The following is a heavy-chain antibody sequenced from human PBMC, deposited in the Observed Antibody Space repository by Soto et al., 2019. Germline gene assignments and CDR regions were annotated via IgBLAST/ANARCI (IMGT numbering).Heavy chain of an antibody. J-gene: IGHJ3*02. CDR1: GFTFSSYG. CDR3: ARDPIGYCSGGSCYSTFLYDAFDI. D-gene: IGHD2-15*01. V-gene: IGHV3-33*01. CDR2: IWYDGSNK. Sequence: QVQLVESGGGVVQPGRSLRLSCAASGFTFSSYGMHWVRQAPGKGLEWVAVIWYDGSNKYYADSVKGRFTISRDNSKNTLYLQMNSLRAEDTAVYYCARDPIGYCSGGSCYSTFLYDAFDIWGQGTMVTVSS.